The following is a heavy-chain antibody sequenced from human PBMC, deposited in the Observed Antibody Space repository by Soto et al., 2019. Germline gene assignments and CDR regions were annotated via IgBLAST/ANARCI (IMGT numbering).Heavy chain of an antibody. V-gene: IGHV4-34*01. CDR3: ARGLMVRGVPPSDAFDI. J-gene: IGHJ3*02. CDR1: GGSFSGYY. D-gene: IGHD3-10*01. Sequence: SETLSLTCAVYGGSFSGYYWIWIRQPPGKGLEWIGEINHSGSTNYNPSLKSRVTISVDTSKNQFSLKLSSVTAADTAVYYCARGLMVRGVPPSDAFDIWGQGTMVTVSS. CDR2: INHSGST.